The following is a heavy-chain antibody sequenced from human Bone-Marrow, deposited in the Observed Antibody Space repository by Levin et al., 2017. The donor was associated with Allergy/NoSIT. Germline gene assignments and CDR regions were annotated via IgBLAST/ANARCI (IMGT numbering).Heavy chain of an antibody. CDR3: ARDSRGSALPFDI. CDR1: GGSISSDGYS. Sequence: SETLSLTCAVSGGSISSDGYSWSWIRQPPGKGLEWIGYIYHSGSTYYNPSLKSRVTISVDRSKNQFSLKLSSVTAADTAVYYCARDSRGSALPFDIWGQGTMVTVSS. J-gene: IGHJ3*02. D-gene: IGHD3-10*01. CDR2: IYHSGST. V-gene: IGHV4-30-2*01.